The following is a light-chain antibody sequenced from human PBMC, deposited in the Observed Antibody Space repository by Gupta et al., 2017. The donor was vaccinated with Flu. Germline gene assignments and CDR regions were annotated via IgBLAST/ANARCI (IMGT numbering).Light chain of an antibody. V-gene: IGLV3-25*01. Sequence: TGDALPKQYAYWYQQKPGQAPVLVIYKDSERPSGIPERFSGSSSGTTVTLTISGVQAEDEADYYCQSADSSGTYYWVFGGGTKLTVL. CDR3: QSADSSGTYYWV. CDR2: KDS. J-gene: IGLJ3*02. CDR1: ALPKQY.